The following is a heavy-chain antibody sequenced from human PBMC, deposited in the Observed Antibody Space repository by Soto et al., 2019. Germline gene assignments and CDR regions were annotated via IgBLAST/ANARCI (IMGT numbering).Heavy chain of an antibody. Sequence: SVKVSCKASGVTFSSSTISWVRQAPGQGLEWMGRIIPILGIANYAQKLQGRVTMTTDTSTSTAYMELRSLRSDDTAVYYCARDRGYSYGTRFDYWGQGTLVTVSS. CDR3: ARDRGYSYGTRFDY. CDR1: GVTFSSST. J-gene: IGHJ4*02. V-gene: IGHV1-69*04. D-gene: IGHD5-18*01. CDR2: IIPILGIA.